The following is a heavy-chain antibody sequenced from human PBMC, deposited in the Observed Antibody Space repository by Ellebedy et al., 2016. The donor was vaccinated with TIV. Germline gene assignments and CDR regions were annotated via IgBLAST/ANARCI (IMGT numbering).Heavy chain of an antibody. V-gene: IGHV3-13*05. Sequence: GESLKISCAASGFTFSSYDMHWVRQATGKGLEWVSPIDTAGDPYYADSVKGRFTISRDNAKNSLYLQMNSLGDEDTAVYYCARDQWLGRTYYFDYWGQGTLVTVSS. CDR3: ARDQWLGRTYYFDY. J-gene: IGHJ4*02. CDR2: IDTAGDP. CDR1: GFTFSSYD. D-gene: IGHD6-19*01.